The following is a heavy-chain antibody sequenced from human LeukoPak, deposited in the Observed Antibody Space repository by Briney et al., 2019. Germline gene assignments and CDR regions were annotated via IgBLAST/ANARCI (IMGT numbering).Heavy chain of an antibody. CDR1: GYTFTSYD. V-gene: IGHV1-8*01. CDR2: MNPNSGNT. Sequence: ASVRVSCKASGYTFTSYDTNWVRQATGQGLEWMGWMNPNSGNTGYAQKFQGRVTMTRNTSISTAYMELSSLRSEDTAVYYCARFCRYYYDSSGYSSDAFDIWGQGTMVTVSS. CDR3: ARFCRYYYDSSGYSSDAFDI. D-gene: IGHD3-22*01. J-gene: IGHJ3*02.